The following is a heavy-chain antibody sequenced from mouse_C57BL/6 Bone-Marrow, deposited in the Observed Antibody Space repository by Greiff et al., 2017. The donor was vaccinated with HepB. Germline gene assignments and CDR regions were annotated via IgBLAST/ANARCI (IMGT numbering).Heavy chain of an antibody. CDR2: ISYDGSN. J-gene: IGHJ2*01. D-gene: IGHD1-1*01. V-gene: IGHV3-6*01. CDR3: ARHVTTVVSFDY. Sequence: VQLKQSGPGLVKPSQSLSLTCSVTGYSITSGYYWNWIRQFPGNKLEWMGYISYDGSNNYNPSLKNRISITRDTSKNQFFLKLNSVTTEDTATYYCARHVTTVVSFDYWGQGTTLTVSS. CDR1: GYSITSGYY.